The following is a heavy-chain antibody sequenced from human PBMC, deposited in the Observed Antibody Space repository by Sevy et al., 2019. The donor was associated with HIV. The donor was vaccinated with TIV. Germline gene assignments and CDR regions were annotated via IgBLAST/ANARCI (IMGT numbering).Heavy chain of an antibody. J-gene: IGHJ6*02. Sequence: GGSLRLSCAASGFTFTHAWMNWVRQAPGKGLEWVGRIQSNIDGGTTDFAATVKGIFTISSDDSKKTVFLQMNSLKTEDAVVYYCTTSSHSPRVWRDFDPRFYFFYYGMDVWGQGTTVTVSS. CDR3: TTSSHSPRVWRDFDPRFYFFYYGMDV. CDR1: GFTFTHAW. D-gene: IGHD3-9*01. CDR2: IQSNIDGGTT. V-gene: IGHV3-15*01.